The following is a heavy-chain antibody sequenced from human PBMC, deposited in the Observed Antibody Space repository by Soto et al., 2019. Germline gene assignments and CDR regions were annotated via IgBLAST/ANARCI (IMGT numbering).Heavy chain of an antibody. J-gene: IGHJ4*02. Sequence: PSETLSLTCTVSGGSISSYYWSWIRQPAGKGLEWIGRIYPSGSANYNPSLKSRVTMSVDTSKNQFSLKLSSVTAADTAVYYCVGYDFWSGYSGRVDYWGQGTRVTVSS. D-gene: IGHD3-3*01. CDR3: VGYDFWSGYSGRVDY. V-gene: IGHV4-4*07. CDR2: IYPSGSA. CDR1: GGSISSYY.